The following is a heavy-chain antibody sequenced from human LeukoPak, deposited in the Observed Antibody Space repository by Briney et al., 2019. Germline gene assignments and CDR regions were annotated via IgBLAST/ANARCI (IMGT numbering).Heavy chain of an antibody. J-gene: IGHJ4*02. CDR1: GFTFSSYA. V-gene: IGHV3-30*04. D-gene: IGHD3-22*01. CDR3: ARDLYYYDSSGYPNY. CDR2: ISYDGSNK. Sequence: GGSLRISCAASGFTFSSYAMHWVRQAPGKGLEWVAVISYDGSNKYYADSVKGRFTISRDNSKNTLYLQMNSLRAEDTAVYYCARDLYYYDSSGYPNYWGQGTLVTVSS.